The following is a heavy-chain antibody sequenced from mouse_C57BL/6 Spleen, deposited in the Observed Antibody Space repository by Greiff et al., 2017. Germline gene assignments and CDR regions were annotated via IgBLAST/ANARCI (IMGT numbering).Heavy chain of an antibody. CDR1: GYTFTSYW. V-gene: IGHV1-64*01. Sequence: QVHVKQPGAELVKPGASVKLSCKASGYTFTSYWMHWVKQRPGQGLEWIGMIHPNSGSTNYNEKFKSKATLTVDKSSSTAYMQLSSLTSEDSAVYYCARWSYGYAMDYWGQGTSVTVSS. CDR3: ARWSYGYAMDY. CDR2: IHPNSGST. D-gene: IGHD1-1*01. J-gene: IGHJ4*01.